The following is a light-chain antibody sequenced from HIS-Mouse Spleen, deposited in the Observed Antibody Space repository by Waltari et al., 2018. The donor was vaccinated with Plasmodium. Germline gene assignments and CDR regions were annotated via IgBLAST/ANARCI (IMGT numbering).Light chain of an antibody. CDR2: EDS. V-gene: IGLV3-10*01. CDR1: ALPKTY. CDR3: YSTDSSGNHRV. Sequence: SYELTPPPSVSVSPGQTARNTCSGDALPKTYAYWYQQKSGQAPVLVIYEDSKRPSGIPERFSGSSSGTMATLTISGAQVEDEADYYCYSTDSSGNHRVFGGGTKLTVL. J-gene: IGLJ3*02.